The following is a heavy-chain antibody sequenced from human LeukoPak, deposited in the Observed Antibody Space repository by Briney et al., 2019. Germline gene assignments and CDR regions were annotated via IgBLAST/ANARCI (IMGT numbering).Heavy chain of an antibody. Sequence: GGSLRLSCAASGFTVSSNEMSWVRQAPGKGLEWVSSISGGSTYYADSRKGRFTISRDNSKNSLYLQMNSLRAEDTAVYYCARGVRGLGYFDLWGRGTLVTVSS. J-gene: IGHJ2*01. CDR2: ISGGST. V-gene: IGHV3-38-3*01. CDR1: GFTVSSNE. D-gene: IGHD2-21*01. CDR3: ARGVRGLGYFDL.